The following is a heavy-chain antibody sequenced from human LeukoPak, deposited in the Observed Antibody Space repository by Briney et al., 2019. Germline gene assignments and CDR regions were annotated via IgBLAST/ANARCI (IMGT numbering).Heavy chain of an antibody. V-gene: IGHV3-48*03. D-gene: IGHD3-22*01. CDR3: AKAYASGWYYDSSGYSPGCFDY. CDR1: GFTFSSYE. CDR2: ISSSGSTI. J-gene: IGHJ4*02. Sequence: PGGSLRLSCAASGFTFSSYEMNWVRQAPGKGLEWVSYISSSGSTIYYADSVKGRFTISRDNAKNSLYLQMNSLRAEDTAVYYCAKAYASGWYYDSSGYSPGCFDYWGQGTLVTVSS.